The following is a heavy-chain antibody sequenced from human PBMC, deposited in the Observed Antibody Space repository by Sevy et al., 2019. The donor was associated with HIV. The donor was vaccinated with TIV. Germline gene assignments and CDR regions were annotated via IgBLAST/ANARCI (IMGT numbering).Heavy chain of an antibody. J-gene: IGHJ6*02. V-gene: IGHV3-21*01. CDR1: GFSFSSYS. CDR2: ITPTSSYI. D-gene: IGHD2-2*01. Sequence: GGSLRLSCEASGFSFSSYSMNWVRQAPGKGLEWVSCITPTSSYIYYADSVKGRFTISRDNAKNSLYLQVNSPRAEDTAVYYCARVLVPGDSNYYYGLDVWGQGTTVTVSS. CDR3: ARVLVPGDSNYYYGLDV.